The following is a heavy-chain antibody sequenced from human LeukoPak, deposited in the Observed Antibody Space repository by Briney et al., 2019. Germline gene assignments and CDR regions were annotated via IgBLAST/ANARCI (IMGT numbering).Heavy chain of an antibody. CDR2: ISGTGTST. CDR3: ARGAHSSGWYYYYYMDV. Sequence: TGGSLRLSCAASGFTFSSYAMSWVRQAAGKGLEWVAAISGTGTSTYYADSVKGRFTISRDNSKTTLYLQMNSLKAEDTAVYYCARGAHSSGWYYYYYMDVWGKGATVTVSS. J-gene: IGHJ6*03. CDR1: GFTFSSYA. V-gene: IGHV3-23*01. D-gene: IGHD6-19*01.